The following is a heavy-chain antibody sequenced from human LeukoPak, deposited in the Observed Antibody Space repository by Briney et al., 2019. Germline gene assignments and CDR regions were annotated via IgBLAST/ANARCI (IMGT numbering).Heavy chain of an antibody. J-gene: IGHJ4*02. D-gene: IGHD3-10*01. CDR1: GFDFSSHG. CDR2: INFNGGRT. V-gene: IGHV3-23*01. CDR3: AKGGRGSWAGNTGD. Sequence: GGSLRLSCAASGFDFSSHGMNWVRQAPGKGLEWVSTINFNGGRTYYADSVKGRFSVSRDNSKNTLYLQMNSPRVEDTAVYYCAKGGRGSWAGNTGDWGQGTLVSVSS.